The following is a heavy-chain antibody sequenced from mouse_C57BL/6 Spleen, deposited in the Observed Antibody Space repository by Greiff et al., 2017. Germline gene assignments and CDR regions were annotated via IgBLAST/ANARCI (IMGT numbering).Heavy chain of an antibody. D-gene: IGHD2-5*01. Sequence: QVQLQQPGAELVKPGASVKLSCKASGYTFTSYWMHWVKQRPGQGLEWIGMIHPNSGSTNYNEKFKSKATLTVDKSSSTAYMQLSSLTSEDSAVYYCARMDSNYLYYAMDYWGQGTSVTVSS. CDR2: IHPNSGST. J-gene: IGHJ4*01. V-gene: IGHV1-64*01. CDR3: ARMDSNYLYYAMDY. CDR1: GYTFTSYW.